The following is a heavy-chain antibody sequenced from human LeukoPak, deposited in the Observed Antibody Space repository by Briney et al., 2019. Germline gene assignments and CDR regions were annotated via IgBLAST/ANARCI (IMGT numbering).Heavy chain of an antibody. CDR3: ARATLRYSYRAAFDI. J-gene: IGHJ3*02. V-gene: IGHV1-18*01. Sequence: GASVKVSCKASGYTFTSYGISWVRQAPGQGLEGMGWISAYNGNTNYAQKLQGRVTMTTDTSTSTAYMELRSLRPDDTAVYYCARATLRYSYRAAFDIWGQGTMVTVSS. CDR1: GYTFTSYG. CDR2: ISAYNGNT. D-gene: IGHD3-16*02.